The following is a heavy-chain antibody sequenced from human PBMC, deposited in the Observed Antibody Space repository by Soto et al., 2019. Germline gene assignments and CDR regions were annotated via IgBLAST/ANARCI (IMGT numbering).Heavy chain of an antibody. Sequence: SETLSLTCTVSGYSFSSGYHWAWIRQPPGKGLEWLGSVHYSGNTYYNPSLKSRLTISVDKSKNQFSLNLSSVTASDTAVYYCARQDRVVAEGRWFDPWGQGTLVTVS. CDR2: VHYSGNT. CDR1: GYSFSSGYH. D-gene: IGHD2-15*01. CDR3: ARQDRVVAEGRWFDP. J-gene: IGHJ5*02. V-gene: IGHV4-38-2*02.